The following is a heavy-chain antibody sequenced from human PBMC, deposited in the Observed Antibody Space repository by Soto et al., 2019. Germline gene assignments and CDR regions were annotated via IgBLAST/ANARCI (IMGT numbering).Heavy chain of an antibody. CDR2: INPSGGST. D-gene: IGHD2-2*01. Sequence: ASVKVSCKASGYTFTSYYMHWVRQAPGQGLEWMGIINPSGGSTSYAQKFQGRVTMTRDTSTSTVYMELSSLRSEDTAVYYCARDMGYCSSTSCYGDAFLYYYYYGMDVWGQGTTVTVSS. J-gene: IGHJ6*02. CDR3: ARDMGYCSSTSCYGDAFLYYYYYGMDV. V-gene: IGHV1-46*01. CDR1: GYTFTSYY.